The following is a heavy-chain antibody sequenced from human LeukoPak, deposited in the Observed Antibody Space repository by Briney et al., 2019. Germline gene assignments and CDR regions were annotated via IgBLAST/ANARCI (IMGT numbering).Heavy chain of an antibody. CDR1: AFTFSSYW. D-gene: IGHD4-23*01. CDR3: ARDRGYSSFDY. Sequence: GGSLRLSCEASAFTFSSYWMSWVRQAPGKGLEWVANIKEDGSEVNYVDSVKGRFTISRDNAKNSLFLQMNSLRVEDTAVYYCARDRGYSSFDYWGQGTLVTVSS. CDR2: IKEDGSEV. V-gene: IGHV3-7*01. J-gene: IGHJ4*02.